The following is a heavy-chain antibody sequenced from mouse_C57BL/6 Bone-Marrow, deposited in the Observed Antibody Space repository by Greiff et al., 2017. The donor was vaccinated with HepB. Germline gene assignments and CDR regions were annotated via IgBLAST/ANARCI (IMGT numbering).Heavy chain of an antibody. CDR2: IWRGGST. V-gene: IGHV2-5*01. CDR1: GFSLTSYG. J-gene: IGHJ4*01. Sequence: QVQLKESGPGLVQPSQSLSITCTVSGFSLTSYGVHWVRQSPGKGLEWLGVIWRGGSTDYNAAFMSRLSITKDNSKSQVFFKMNSLQADDTAIYYCAKRGNLSGTDAMDYWGQGTSVTVSS. D-gene: IGHD4-1*01. CDR3: AKRGNLSGTDAMDY.